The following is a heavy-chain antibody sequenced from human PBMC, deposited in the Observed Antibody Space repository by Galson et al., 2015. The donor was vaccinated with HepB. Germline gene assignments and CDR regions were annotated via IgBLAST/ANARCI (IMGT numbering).Heavy chain of an antibody. CDR2: FDPEDGET. J-gene: IGHJ4*02. D-gene: IGHD3-10*01. CDR3: AITPPYYYGSGSYHGGVDY. CDR1: GYTLTELS. Sequence: SVKVSCKVSGYTLTELSMHWVRQAPGKGLEWMGGFDPEDGETIYAQKFQGRVTMTEGTPTDTAYMELSSLRSEDTAVYYCAITPPYYYGSGSYHGGVDYWGQGTLVTVSS. V-gene: IGHV1-24*01.